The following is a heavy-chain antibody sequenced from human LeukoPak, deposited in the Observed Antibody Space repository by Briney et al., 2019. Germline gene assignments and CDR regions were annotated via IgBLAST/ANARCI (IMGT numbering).Heavy chain of an antibody. V-gene: IGHV3-20*04. Sequence: PGGSLGLSCAASGFTFDDYGMSWVRQAPGKGLAWVSGINWNGGSTGYADSVKGRFTISRDNAKNSLYLQMNSLRAEDTALYYCAREDCTNGVCSHSDYWGQGTLVTVSS. J-gene: IGHJ4*02. CDR1: GFTFDDYG. D-gene: IGHD2-8*01. CDR3: AREDCTNGVCSHSDY. CDR2: INWNGGST.